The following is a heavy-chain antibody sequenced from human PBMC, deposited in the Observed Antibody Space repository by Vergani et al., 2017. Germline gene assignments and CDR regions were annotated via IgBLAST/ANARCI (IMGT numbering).Heavy chain of an antibody. V-gene: IGHV3-30*18. CDR2: ISYDGDRR. CDR1: GFSFRGHG. Sequence: QVHLVESGGGVVQPGRSLTLSCVASGFSFRGHGMHWVRQAPGKGLEWVAMISYDGDRRDYGDFAKGRFTISRDSSNTVYLQMNSLRVEHTAMYFCLKGLIYSTVCPHFDSRGQGTLVTVSS. J-gene: IGHJ4*02. D-gene: IGHD4-11*01. CDR3: LKGLIYSTVCPHFDS.